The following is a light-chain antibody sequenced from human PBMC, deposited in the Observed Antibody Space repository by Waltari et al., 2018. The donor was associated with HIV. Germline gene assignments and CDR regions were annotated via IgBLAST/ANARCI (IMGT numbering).Light chain of an antibody. CDR3: QQYNNWPRT. J-gene: IGKJ1*01. Sequence: EIVMTQSPATLSVSPGERATLSCRASQSVSANLAWYQHKPGQAPRLLISGASTRATGIPVRFSGSGSGTEFTLTISSLQSEDFAIYYCQQYNNWPRTFGQGTKVEIK. V-gene: IGKV3-15*01. CDR2: GAS. CDR1: QSVSAN.